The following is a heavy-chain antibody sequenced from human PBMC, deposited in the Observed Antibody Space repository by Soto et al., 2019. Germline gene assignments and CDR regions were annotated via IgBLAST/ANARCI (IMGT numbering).Heavy chain of an antibody. Sequence: SETLSLTCTVSGGSISSYYWSWIRQPPWKGLEWIGYIYYSGSTNYNPSLKSRVTISVDTSKNQFSLKLSSVTAADTAVYYCARGPHVLQHWAFDIWGQGTMVTV. J-gene: IGHJ3*02. V-gene: IGHV4-59*01. CDR1: GGSISSYY. CDR2: IYYSGST. CDR3: ARGPHVLQHWAFDI. D-gene: IGHD3-16*01.